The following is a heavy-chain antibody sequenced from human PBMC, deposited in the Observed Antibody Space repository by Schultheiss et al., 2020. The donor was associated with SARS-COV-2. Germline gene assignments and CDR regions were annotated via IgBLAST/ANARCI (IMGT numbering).Heavy chain of an antibody. D-gene: IGHD3-9*01. J-gene: IGHJ4*02. CDR3: AKARILTGYYMGYYFDY. V-gene: IGHV3-9*01. CDR2: ISWNSGSI. CDR1: GFTFDDYA. Sequence: GGSLRLSCAASGFTFDDYAMHWVRQAPGKGLEWVSGISWNSGSIGYADSVKGRFTISRDNAKNSLYLQMNSLRAEDTALYYCAKARILTGYYMGYYFDYWGQGTLVTVSS.